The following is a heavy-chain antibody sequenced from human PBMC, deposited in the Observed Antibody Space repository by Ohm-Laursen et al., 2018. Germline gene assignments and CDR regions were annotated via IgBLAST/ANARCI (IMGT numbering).Heavy chain of an antibody. CDR3: ARATARSGYYGY. D-gene: IGHD3-22*01. CDR2: IYYSGST. V-gene: IGHV4-31*03. CDR1: GGSISSGGYY. J-gene: IGHJ4*02. Sequence: SETLSLTCTVSGGSISSGGYYWSWIRQHPGKGLEWIGYIYYSGSTYYNPSLKSRVTISVDTSKNQFSLKLSSVTAADTAVYYCARATARSGYYGYWGQGTLVTVSS.